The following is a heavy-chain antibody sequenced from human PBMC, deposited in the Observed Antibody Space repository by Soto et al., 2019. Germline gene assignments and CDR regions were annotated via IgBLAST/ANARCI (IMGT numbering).Heavy chain of an antibody. CDR2: IYYSGST. Sequence: TLSLTCTVSGGSTSSGGYYWSWIRQHPGKGLEWIGYIYYSGSTYYNPSLKSRVTISVDTSKNQFSLKLSSVTAADTAVYYCARDWLTMLVPEGPYRMDVWGQGNTVTVSS. J-gene: IGHJ6*02. D-gene: IGHD3-22*01. CDR3: ARDWLTMLVPEGPYRMDV. V-gene: IGHV4-31*03. CDR1: GGSTSSGGYY.